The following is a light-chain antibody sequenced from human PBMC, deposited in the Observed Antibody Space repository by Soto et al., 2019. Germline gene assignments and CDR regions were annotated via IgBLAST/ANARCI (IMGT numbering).Light chain of an antibody. CDR1: QSVRSSY. J-gene: IGKJ4*01. CDR2: GAS. CDR3: QHYGSPLT. V-gene: IGKV3-20*01. Sequence: EIVLTQSPGTLSLSPGGRATLSCRASQSVRSSYLAWYQQRPGQAPRLLIFGASFRATGIPERFSGSGSGKDFTLTISRLEPEDFAVYYCQHYGSPLTFGGGTKVEIK.